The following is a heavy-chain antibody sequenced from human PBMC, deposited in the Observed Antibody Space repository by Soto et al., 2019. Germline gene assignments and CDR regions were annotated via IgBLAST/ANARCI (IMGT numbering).Heavy chain of an antibody. CDR1: GFPFTSYG. J-gene: IGHJ4*02. Sequence: QVQLVESGGGVVQPGRSLRLSCAASGFPFTSYGMHWVREGPDKGLEWVAIISYDGSDKYYADYVKGRFTISRDNSKNPLYLQMNSLSPEDTALYYCVGGQYYFDYRGQGTLVIVSS. V-gene: IGHV3-30*03. CDR3: VGGQYYFDY. D-gene: IGHD3-10*01. CDR2: ISYDGSDK.